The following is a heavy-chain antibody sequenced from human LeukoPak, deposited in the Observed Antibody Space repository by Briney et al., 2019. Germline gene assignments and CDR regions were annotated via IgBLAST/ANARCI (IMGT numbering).Heavy chain of an antibody. CDR1: GGSFSGYY. CDR2: INHSGST. J-gene: IGHJ4*02. D-gene: IGHD5-12*01. CDR3: ARGTRRDGYNRPDFDY. Sequence: PSETLSLTCAVYGGSFSGYYWSWIRQPPGKGLEWIGEINHSGSTNYNPSLKSRVTISVDTSKNQFSLKLSPVTAADTAVYYCARGTRRDGYNRPDFDYWGQGTLVTVSS. V-gene: IGHV4-34*01.